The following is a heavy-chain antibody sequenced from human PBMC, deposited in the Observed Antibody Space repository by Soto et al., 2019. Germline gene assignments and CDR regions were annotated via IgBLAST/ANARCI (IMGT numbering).Heavy chain of an antibody. D-gene: IGHD6-13*01. CDR1: GFTFRSYE. V-gene: IGHV3-48*03. CDR3: ARGPPPLTAGAFDI. J-gene: IGHJ3*02. CDR2: ISSSGSTI. Sequence: GGSLRLSCAASGFTFRSYEMNWVRQAPGKGLEWVSYISSSGSTIYYADSVKGRFTISRDNAKNSLYLQMSSLRAEDTAVYYFARGPPPLTAGAFDIWGQGTMVTVSS.